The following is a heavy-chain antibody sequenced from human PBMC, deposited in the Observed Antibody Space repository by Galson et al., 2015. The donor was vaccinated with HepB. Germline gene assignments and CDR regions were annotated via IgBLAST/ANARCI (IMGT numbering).Heavy chain of an antibody. CDR2: ISYDGSNK. J-gene: IGHJ3*02. Sequence: SLRLSCAASGFTFSSYAMHWVRQAPGKGLEWVAVISYDGSNKYYADSVKGRFTISRDNSKNTLYLQMNSLRAEDTAVYYCARDNTPGQQLVNAFDIWGQGTMVTVSS. D-gene: IGHD6-13*01. CDR3: ARDNTPGQQLVNAFDI. CDR1: GFTFSSYA. V-gene: IGHV3-30-3*01.